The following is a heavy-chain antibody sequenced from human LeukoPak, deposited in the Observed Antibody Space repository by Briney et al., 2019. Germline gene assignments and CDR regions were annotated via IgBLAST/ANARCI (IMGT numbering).Heavy chain of an antibody. Sequence: GGSLRLSCVGSGFTFSSHAMSWVRQAPGKGLEWVSGISGSGGVTYYADSVKGRFSISRDNSKNTLYLQMNSLRTEDTAVYYCAKPGGAYCDDDCYSYYFDSWGQGTLVTVPS. CDR2: ISGSGGVT. V-gene: IGHV3-23*01. J-gene: IGHJ4*02. CDR3: AKPGGAYCDDDCYSYYFDS. D-gene: IGHD2-21*02. CDR1: GFTFSSHA.